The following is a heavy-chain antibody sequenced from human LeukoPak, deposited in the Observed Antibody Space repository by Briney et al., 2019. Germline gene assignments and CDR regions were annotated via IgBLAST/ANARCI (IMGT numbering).Heavy chain of an antibody. D-gene: IGHD7-27*01. CDR2: INPNNGGR. J-gene: IGHJ5*02. CDR3: ARGGPNWGYFPLDQ. V-gene: IGHV1-2*02. Sequence: GASVKASCKPSGYTFTAYYMHWVRQAPGQGLEYMGWINPNNGGRQFAQKFQGRVTMTRDTSISTAHLHLTSLTSDDTAVYYCARGGPNWGYFPLDQWGQGPLVTVSS. CDR1: GYTFTAYY.